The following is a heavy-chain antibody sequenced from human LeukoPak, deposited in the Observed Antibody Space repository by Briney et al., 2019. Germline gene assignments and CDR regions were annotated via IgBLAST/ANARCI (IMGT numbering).Heavy chain of an antibody. D-gene: IGHD6-13*01. CDR1: GGSITSYY. CDR3: ARGGGYSSSWSY. Sequence: SETLSLTCTVSGGSITSYYWSWIRQPAGKGLEWIGRIHTSGITNYNPSLKSRVTISVDTSKNQFSLKLSSVTAADTAVYYCARGGGYSSSWSYWGQGTLVTVSS. J-gene: IGHJ4*02. V-gene: IGHV4-4*07. CDR2: IHTSGIT.